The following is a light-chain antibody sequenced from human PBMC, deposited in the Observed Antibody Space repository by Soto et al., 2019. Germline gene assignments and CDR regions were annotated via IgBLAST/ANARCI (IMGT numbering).Light chain of an antibody. V-gene: IGKV1-39*01. J-gene: IGKJ1*01. CDR2: SAS. CDR1: QTISTY. Sequence: DIQMTQFPSSLSASVGDRVTITCRASQTISTYLNWYQQQSGKAPKLLIHSASTLQSGAPSRFNGSGSGTDFTLTITNLQPEDFATYHCQQSFSTTLTFGQGTKVEIK. CDR3: QQSFSTTLT.